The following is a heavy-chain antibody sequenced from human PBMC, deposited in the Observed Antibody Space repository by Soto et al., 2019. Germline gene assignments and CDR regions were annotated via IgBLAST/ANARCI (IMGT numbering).Heavy chain of an antibody. V-gene: IGHV1-8*01. CDR2: MNPNSGNT. D-gene: IGHD6-13*01. J-gene: IGHJ4*02. CDR3: ARLPYSSSWYYFDY. CDR1: GYTFTSFA. Sequence: ASVKVSCKAPGYTFTSFAINWVRQVTGQGLEWMGWMNPNSGNTGYAQKFQGRVTMTRNTSISTAYMELSSLRSEDTAVYYCARLPYSSSWYYFDYWGQGTLVTVSS.